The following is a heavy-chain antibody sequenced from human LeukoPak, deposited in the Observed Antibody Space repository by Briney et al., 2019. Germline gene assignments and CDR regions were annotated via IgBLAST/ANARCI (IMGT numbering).Heavy chain of an antibody. CDR1: GFTFSNYW. V-gene: IGHV3-74*01. Sequence: GGSLRLSCAASGFTFSNYWMHWVRQAPGKGLVWVSRINSDGINTSYADSVKGRFTISRGNAKNTLNLQMNSLRAEDTAVYYCARDLGQYYDTSDNWFDPWGQGTLVTVSS. CDR3: ARDLGQYYDTSDNWFDP. D-gene: IGHD3-22*01. J-gene: IGHJ5*02. CDR2: INSDGINT.